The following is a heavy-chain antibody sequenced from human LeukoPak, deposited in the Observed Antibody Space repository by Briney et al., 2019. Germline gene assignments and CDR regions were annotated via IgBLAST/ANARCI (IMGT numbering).Heavy chain of an antibody. V-gene: IGHV4-30-2*01. D-gene: IGHD5-12*01. J-gene: IGHJ4*02. CDR1: GGSISSGGYS. Sequence: AQTLSLTCAVSGGSISSGGYSWSWLRQPPGKGLEWIGYIYHSGSTYYNPSLKRRVTISVDRSKNQFSLKLSSVTAADTAVYYCASGYSGYEPLNYWGQGTLVTVSS. CDR2: IYHSGST. CDR3: ASGYSGYEPLNY.